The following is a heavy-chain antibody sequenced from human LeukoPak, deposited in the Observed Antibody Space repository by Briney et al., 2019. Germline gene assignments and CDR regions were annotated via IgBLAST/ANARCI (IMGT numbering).Heavy chain of an antibody. CDR2: VHLNGAT. D-gene: IGHD1-26*01. Sequence: PSETLSLTCAVSGGSITTTNWWSLVRQPPGKGLEWIGEVHLNGATNYNPSLQSRFSMSIDKSNNHLSLEVTSVTAADTAMYYCTRESGAFFPFGFWGQG. CDR1: GGSITTTNW. CDR3: TRESGAFFPFGF. V-gene: IGHV4-4*02. J-gene: IGHJ4*02.